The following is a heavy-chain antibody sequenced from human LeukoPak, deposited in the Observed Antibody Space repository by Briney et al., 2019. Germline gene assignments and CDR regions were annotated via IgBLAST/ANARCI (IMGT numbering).Heavy chain of an antibody. J-gene: IGHJ4*02. CDR3: TRASGYSSGAVDY. Sequence: GRSLSLFCAASGFPFDDYAMQWARQATGRGLEWLSGISWNSGSIGYADSVEGRFTISRDNAKSTLYLQMNSLRADDMALYYCTRASGYSSGAVDYWGQGTLVTVSS. D-gene: IGHD5-18*01. V-gene: IGHV3-9*03. CDR1: GFPFDDYA. CDR2: ISWNSGSI.